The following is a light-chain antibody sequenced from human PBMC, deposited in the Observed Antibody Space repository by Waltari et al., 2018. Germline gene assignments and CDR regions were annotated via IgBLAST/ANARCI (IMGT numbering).Light chain of an antibody. J-gene: IGLJ2*01. Sequence: QSALTQPPSVSGSPGQSITISCTGSGSDVGGDDSVSWYEDHPGQAPKVIIYDVNKRPSGVSDRFSGSKSGNTASLTISGLQAEDEATFYCSSQSTKNGVIFGGGTKVTVL. V-gene: IGLV2-14*03. CDR1: GSDVGGDDS. CDR2: DVN. CDR3: SSQSTKNGVI.